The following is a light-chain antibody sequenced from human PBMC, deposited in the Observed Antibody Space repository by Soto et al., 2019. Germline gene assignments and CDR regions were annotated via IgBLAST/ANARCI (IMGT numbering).Light chain of an antibody. Sequence: DIQMTQSPSSLSASVGDRVTITCRASQGISIWLAWYQQKPEKAPKSLMYAASSLQSGVPSRFSASGSGTDFTLTISSMQHEDFATYYCQQYDSYPITFGQGTRLEI. CDR2: AAS. J-gene: IGKJ5*01. V-gene: IGKV1D-16*01. CDR3: QQYDSYPIT. CDR1: QGISIW.